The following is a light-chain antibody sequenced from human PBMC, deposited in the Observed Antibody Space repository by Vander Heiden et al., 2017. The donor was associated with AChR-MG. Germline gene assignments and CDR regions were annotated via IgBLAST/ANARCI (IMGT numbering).Light chain of an antibody. CDR3: QQSDTDPWT. Sequence: DIQLTQSPSTLSASVGDRVTITCRASQSISNWLAWYQHKPGKAPNLLIYKASSLESGVPSRFNGSGSGTEFTLTISSLQPDDIATYYCQQSDTDPWTFGQGTRV. CDR1: QSISNW. V-gene: IGKV1-5*03. CDR2: KAS. J-gene: IGKJ1*01.